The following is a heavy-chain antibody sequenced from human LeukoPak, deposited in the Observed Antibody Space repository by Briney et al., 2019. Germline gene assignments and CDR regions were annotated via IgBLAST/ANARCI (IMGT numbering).Heavy chain of an antibody. Sequence: GGSLRLSCAASGFTFSSYGMSWVRQAPGKGLEWVSGINWNGGSTGYADSVKGRFTISRDNAKNSLYLQMNSLRAEDTALYYCARVYGSGTFDYWGQGTLVTVSS. D-gene: IGHD3-10*01. CDR1: GFTFSSYG. CDR3: ARVYGSGTFDY. J-gene: IGHJ4*02. CDR2: INWNGGST. V-gene: IGHV3-20*04.